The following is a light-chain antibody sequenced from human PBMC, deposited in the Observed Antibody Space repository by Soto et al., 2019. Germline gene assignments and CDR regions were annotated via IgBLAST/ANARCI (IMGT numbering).Light chain of an antibody. V-gene: IGLV1-44*01. CDR3: STWDDSLNGWV. CDR1: SSNIGRDT. CDR2: NDD. J-gene: IGLJ3*02. Sequence: QSVLTQPPSVSGTPGLRVTISCSGGSSNIGRDTVNWYQQLPGTATKLLMFNDDQRPSGVPDRFSGSRSGTSASLAISGLQSDDEADYFCSTWDDSLNGWVFGGGTKLTVL.